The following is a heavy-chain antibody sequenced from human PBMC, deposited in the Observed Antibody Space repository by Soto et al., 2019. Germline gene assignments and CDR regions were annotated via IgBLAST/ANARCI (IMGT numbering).Heavy chain of an antibody. J-gene: IGHJ6*02. D-gene: IGHD3-10*01. CDR1: KFTFRRYG. CDR2: ISSDGNNK. CDR3: EKDLNTMIWGELGDHDYGMDV. V-gene: IGHV3-30*18. Sequence: GGSLRLSCVASKFTFRRYGMHWVRQAPGKGLEWVAIISSDGNNKHYSDSVKGRFTVSRDNSNDTLYLQMNTLKPEDTAVYYCEKDLNTMIWGELGDHDYGMDVWGQGTTVTVSS.